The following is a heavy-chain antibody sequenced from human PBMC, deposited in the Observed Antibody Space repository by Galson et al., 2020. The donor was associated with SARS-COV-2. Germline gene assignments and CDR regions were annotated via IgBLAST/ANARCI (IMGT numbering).Heavy chain of an antibody. J-gene: IGHJ4*02. CDR1: GYTFTSNY. V-gene: IGHV1-46*01. CDR3: ARDSQGGNDYNYVLF. D-gene: IGHD4-4*01. Sequence: ASVKVSCKASGYTFTSNYIHWVRQAPGQGLEWLGIINPSGGGATYAQKFQGRVTMTRDTSTSTVYMELSSLRSEDTAVYYCARDSQGGNDYNYVLFWGQGTLVTVSS. CDR2: INPSGGGA.